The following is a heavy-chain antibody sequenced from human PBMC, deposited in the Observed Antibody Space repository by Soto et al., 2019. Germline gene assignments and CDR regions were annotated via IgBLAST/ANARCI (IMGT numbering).Heavy chain of an antibody. Sequence: PSETLSLTCTVSGVSISSSSYYLGWIRQPPGKGLEWIGYIYYSGSTYYNPSLKSRVTISVDTSKNQFSLKLSSVTAADTAVYYCALRLGDPGRLYFDYWGQGTLVTVSS. D-gene: IGHD3-16*01. CDR2: IYYSGST. J-gene: IGHJ4*02. CDR1: GVSISSSSYY. V-gene: IGHV4-31*03. CDR3: ALRLGDPGRLYFDY.